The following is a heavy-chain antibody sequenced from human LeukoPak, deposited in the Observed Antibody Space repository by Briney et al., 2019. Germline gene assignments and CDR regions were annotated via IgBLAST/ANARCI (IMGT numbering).Heavy chain of an antibody. V-gene: IGHV1-46*01. CDR1: GYTFTNNY. CDR2: IYPRDGST. Sequence: ASVKVSCRASGYTFTNNYLHWVRQAPGQGLEWMGMIYPRDGSTSYAQNFQGRVTVTRDTSTTTVHMELRGLRSEDTAVYYCARDQEGFDYWGQGTVVTVSS. J-gene: IGHJ4*02. CDR3: ARDQEGFDY.